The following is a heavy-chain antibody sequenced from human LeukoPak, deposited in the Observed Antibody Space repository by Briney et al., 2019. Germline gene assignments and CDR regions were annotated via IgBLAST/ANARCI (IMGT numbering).Heavy chain of an antibody. Sequence: GGSLRLSCAASGFTFDDYAMHWVRQAPGKGLELVSLISGDGGSTYYADSVKGRFTISRDNSKNSLYLQMNSLRTEDTALYYCAKGITMIVVAGYYFDYWGQGTLVTVSS. CDR2: ISGDGGST. CDR3: AKGITMIVVAGYYFDY. D-gene: IGHD3-22*01. CDR1: GFTFDDYA. V-gene: IGHV3-43*02. J-gene: IGHJ4*02.